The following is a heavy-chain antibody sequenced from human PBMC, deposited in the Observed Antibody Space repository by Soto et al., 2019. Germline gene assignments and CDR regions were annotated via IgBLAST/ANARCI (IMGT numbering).Heavy chain of an antibody. CDR3: ARDSPAIYYDSSGYYSGSMDV. J-gene: IGHJ6*02. D-gene: IGHD3-22*01. CDR2: ISAYNGNT. V-gene: IGHV1-18*01. Sequence: ASVKVSCKASGYTFTSYGISWVRRAPGQGLEWMGWISAYNGNTNYAQKLQGRVTMTTDTSTSTAYMELRSLRSDDTAVYYCARDSPAIYYDSSGYYSGSMDVWGQGTTVTVSS. CDR1: GYTFTSYG.